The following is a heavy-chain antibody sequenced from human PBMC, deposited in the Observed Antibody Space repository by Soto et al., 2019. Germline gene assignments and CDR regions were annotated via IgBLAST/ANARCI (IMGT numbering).Heavy chain of an antibody. J-gene: IGHJ5*02. D-gene: IGHD3-3*01. CDR3: ARGAPILTSRAHNNWFDP. V-gene: IGHV1-18*01. CDR2: ISAYNGNT. Sequence: QVQLVQSGAEVKKPGASVKVSCKASGYTFTSYGISWVRQATGQGLEWMGWISAYNGNTNYAQKLQGRVTMTTDTSTSTAYMELRSLRSDDTAVYYCARGAPILTSRAHNNWFDPWGQGTLVTVSS. CDR1: GYTFTSYG.